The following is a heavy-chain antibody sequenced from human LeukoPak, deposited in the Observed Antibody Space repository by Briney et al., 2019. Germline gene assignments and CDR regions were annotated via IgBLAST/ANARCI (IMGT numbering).Heavy chain of an antibody. D-gene: IGHD6-19*01. CDR1: GFTFSDYY. CDR3: ARARPILRYSSGWYDFDY. V-gene: IGHV3-11*01. Sequence: PGGSLRLSCAASGFTFSDYYMSWIRQAPGKGLEWVSYISSSGCTIYYADSVKGRFTISRDNAKNSLYLQMNNPRGEDTDVYYCARARPILRYSSGWYDFDYWGQGTLVTVSS. J-gene: IGHJ4*02. CDR2: ISSSGCTI.